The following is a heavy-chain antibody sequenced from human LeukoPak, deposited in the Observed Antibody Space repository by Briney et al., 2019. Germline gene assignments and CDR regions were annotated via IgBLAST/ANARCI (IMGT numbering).Heavy chain of an antibody. CDR1: GGSLSSHY. J-gene: IGHJ4*02. D-gene: IGHD6-13*01. CDR3: ARGVYIAAAQYGY. CDR2: IYYSGTT. Sequence: SETLSLTCTVSGGSLSSHYWSWIRQPPGKGLEWVGYIYYSGTTNYNPSLKSRVTISVDTSKNQFSLKLSSVTAADTAVYYCARGVYIAAAQYGYWGQGTLVTVSS. V-gene: IGHV4-59*11.